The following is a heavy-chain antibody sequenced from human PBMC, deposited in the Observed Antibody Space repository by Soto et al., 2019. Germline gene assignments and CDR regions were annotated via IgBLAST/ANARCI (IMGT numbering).Heavy chain of an antibody. CDR1: GFTFSSYA. J-gene: IGHJ6*03. D-gene: IGHD6-6*01. CDR3: VRNGIAARPYYYYYYMDV. CDR2: ISSNGGST. V-gene: IGHV3-64*01. Sequence: GGSLRLSCAASGFTFSSYAMHWVRQAPGKGLEYVSAISSNGGSTYYANSVKGRFTISRDNSKNTLYLQMGSLRAEDMAVYYCVRNGIAARPYYYYYYMDVWGKGTTVTVSS.